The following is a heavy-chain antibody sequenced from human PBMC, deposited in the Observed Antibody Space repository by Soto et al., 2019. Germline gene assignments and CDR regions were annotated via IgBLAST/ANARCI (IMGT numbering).Heavy chain of an antibody. CDR2: INHSGST. D-gene: IGHD6-13*01. CDR3: ARVGGIAAAGTVPRYFQH. V-gene: IGHV4-34*01. J-gene: IGHJ1*01. CDR1: GGSFSGYY. Sequence: QVQLQQWGAGLLKPSETLSLTCAVYGGSFSGYYWRWIRQPPGKGLEWIGEINHSGSTNYNPSLKSRVTISVDTSKNQFSLKLSSVTAADTAVYYCARVGGIAAAGTVPRYFQHWGQGTLVTVSS.